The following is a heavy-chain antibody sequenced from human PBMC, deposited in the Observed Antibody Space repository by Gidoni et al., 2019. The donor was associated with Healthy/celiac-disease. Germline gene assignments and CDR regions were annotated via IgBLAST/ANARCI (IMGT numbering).Heavy chain of an antibody. D-gene: IGHD4-17*01. CDR2: IYSGGST. V-gene: IGHV3-53*01. Sequence: EVQLVESGGGLIQPGGSLRLSCAAAGFTVSSNYMSWVRQAPGKGLEWVSVIYSGGSTYYADSVKGRFTISRDNSKNTLYLQMNSLRAEDTAVYYCARDLRDYGDYVDAFDIWGQGTMGTVSS. CDR3: ARDLRDYGDYVDAFDI. J-gene: IGHJ3*02. CDR1: GFTVSSNY.